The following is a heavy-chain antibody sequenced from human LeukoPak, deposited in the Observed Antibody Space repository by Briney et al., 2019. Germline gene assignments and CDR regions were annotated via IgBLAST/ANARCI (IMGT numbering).Heavy chain of an antibody. CDR3: ARVSYASGAFDI. Sequence: ASVKVSSKASGYSFTSYAMHWARQAPGQRLEWMGWINVGNGDTKYSQKFQGRVTITRDTSASTAYMELSSLRSEDTAVYYCARVSYASGAFDIWGQGTTVTVSS. J-gene: IGHJ3*02. CDR2: INVGNGDT. D-gene: IGHD2-2*01. V-gene: IGHV1-3*01. CDR1: GYSFTSYA.